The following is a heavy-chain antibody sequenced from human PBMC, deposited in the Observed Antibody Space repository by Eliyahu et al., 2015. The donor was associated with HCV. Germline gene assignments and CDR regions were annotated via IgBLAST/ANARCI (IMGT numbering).Heavy chain of an antibody. CDR3: ARGRRRPAAINRSPFDY. CDR2: INHSGST. D-gene: IGHD2-2*02. Sequence: QVQLQQWGAGLLKPSETLSLTCAVYGGSFSGYYWSWXRQPPGKGLEWSGEINHSGSTNYNPSLKSRVTISVDTSKNQFXLKLSSVTAADTAVYYCARGRRRPAAINRSPFDYWGQGTLVTVSS. CDR1: GGSFSGYY. V-gene: IGHV4-34*01. J-gene: IGHJ4*02.